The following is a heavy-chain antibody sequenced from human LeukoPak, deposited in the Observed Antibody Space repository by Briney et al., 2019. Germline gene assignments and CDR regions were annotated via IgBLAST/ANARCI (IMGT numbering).Heavy chain of an antibody. CDR2: IYSGGST. J-gene: IGHJ3*02. D-gene: IGHD3-10*01. Sequence: GGSLRLSCAASGFTVSSNYMSWVRQAPGKGLEWVSVIYSGGSTYYADSVKGRFTISRHNSKNTLYLQMNRLRAEDTAVYYCARGYGSGSYYNSPPDAFDIWGQGTMVTVSS. CDR3: ARGYGSGSYYNSPPDAFDI. CDR1: GFTVSSNY. V-gene: IGHV3-53*04.